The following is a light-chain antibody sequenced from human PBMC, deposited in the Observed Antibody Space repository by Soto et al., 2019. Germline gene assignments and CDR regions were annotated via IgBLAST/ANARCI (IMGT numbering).Light chain of an antibody. CDR3: QQYGSSPIT. Sequence: IVLTQSPATLSLSPGERSTLSCRASQDISTLLAWYQQKPGQPPRLLIYDASKRATGIPDRISGSGSGTDFTLTISRLEPEDFAVYYCQQYGSSPITFGQGTRLEI. CDR1: QDISTL. J-gene: IGKJ5*01. CDR2: DAS. V-gene: IGKV3-20*01.